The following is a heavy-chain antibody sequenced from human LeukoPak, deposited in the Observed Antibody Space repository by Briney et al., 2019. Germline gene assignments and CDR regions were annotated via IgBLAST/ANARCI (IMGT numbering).Heavy chain of an antibody. CDR3: ARGFPPRMYYDNSGYYSYYFDY. Sequence: ASVKVSCKASGYTFTSHGIIWVRQAPGQGLEWMGWISAYNGNTKYAQKVQGRVTMTTDTSTSTAYMDLRSLRSDDTAVYYCARGFPPRMYYDNSGYYSYYFDYWGQGSLVTVSS. J-gene: IGHJ4*02. CDR2: ISAYNGNT. D-gene: IGHD3-22*01. CDR1: GYTFTSHG. V-gene: IGHV1-18*01.